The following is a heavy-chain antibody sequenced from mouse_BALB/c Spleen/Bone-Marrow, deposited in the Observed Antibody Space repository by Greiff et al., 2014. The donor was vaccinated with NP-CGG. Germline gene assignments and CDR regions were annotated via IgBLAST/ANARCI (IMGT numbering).Heavy chain of an antibody. Sequence: VQLQESGPGLVAPSQSLSITCTVSGFSLTDYGVNWVRQPPGKGLEWLGMIWGDGRTDYNSALKSRLSISKDNSKSQVFLKMNSLQTDGTARYYCARNYYDSSFYFDYWGQGTTLTVSS. CDR1: GFSLTDYG. CDR3: ARNYYDSSFYFDY. D-gene: IGHD1-1*01. CDR2: IWGDGRT. J-gene: IGHJ2*01. V-gene: IGHV2-6-7*01.